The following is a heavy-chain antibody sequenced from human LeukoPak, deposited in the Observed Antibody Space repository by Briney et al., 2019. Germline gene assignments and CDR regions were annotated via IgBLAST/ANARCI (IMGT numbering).Heavy chain of an antibody. V-gene: IGHV4-34*01. D-gene: IGHD3-10*01. J-gene: IGHJ3*02. Sequence: ASETLSLTCTVSGGSISSSYWSWIRQPPGKGLEWIGEINHSGSTNYNPSLKSRVTISVDTSKNQFSLKLSSVTAADTAVYYCARDWHGSGKLAYDAFDIWGQGTMVTVSS. CDR2: INHSGST. CDR3: ARDWHGSGKLAYDAFDI. CDR1: GGSISSSY.